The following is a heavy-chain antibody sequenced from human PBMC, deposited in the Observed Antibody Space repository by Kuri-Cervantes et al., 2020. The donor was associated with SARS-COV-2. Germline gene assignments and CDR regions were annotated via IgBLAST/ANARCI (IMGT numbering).Heavy chain of an antibody. J-gene: IGHJ5*02. V-gene: IGHV4-39*07. CDR2: INHSGST. Sequence: SETLSLTCTVSGGSISSSSYYWSWIRQPPGKGLEWIGEINHSGSTNYNPSLKSRVTVSVDTSKNQFSLKLSSVTAADTAVYYCARERSTMVRGAPSPDNWFDPWGQGTLVTVSS. CDR1: GGSISSSSYY. CDR3: ARERSTMVRGAPSPDNWFDP. D-gene: IGHD3-10*01.